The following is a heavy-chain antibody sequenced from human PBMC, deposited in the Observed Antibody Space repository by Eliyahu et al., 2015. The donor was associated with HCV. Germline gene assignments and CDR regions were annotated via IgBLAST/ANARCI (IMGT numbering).Heavy chain of an antibody. J-gene: IGHJ6*03. CDR3: AKAAGSPSGIRSRYNYYFMDV. CDR1: GFTFSNYP. Sequence: ELQLLESGGGLEQPGGSLRLTCTASGFTFSNYPXTWVRQAPGKGLEWVSTVSGSGVTTDYADPVKGRFTISRDNSRDALFLQMNRLRAEDTAVYYCAKAAGSPSGIRSRYNYYFMDVWGKGATVTVSS. D-gene: IGHD6-6*01. CDR2: VSGSGVTT. V-gene: IGHV3-23*01.